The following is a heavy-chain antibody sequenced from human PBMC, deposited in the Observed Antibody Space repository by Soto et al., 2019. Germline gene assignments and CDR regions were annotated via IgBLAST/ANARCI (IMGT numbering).Heavy chain of an antibody. J-gene: IGHJ2*01. Sequence: QVQLQESGPGLVKPSQTLSLTCTVSGGSINSGGYYGSWIRQHPGKGLEWIGYIYYSGSTYYNPSLKSRVTISVDTSKNQFSLKLSSVTAADTAVYYCARADDYGDSYWYFDLWGRGTLVTVSS. CDR1: GGSINSGGYY. D-gene: IGHD4-17*01. CDR3: ARADDYGDSYWYFDL. CDR2: IYYSGST. V-gene: IGHV4-31*03.